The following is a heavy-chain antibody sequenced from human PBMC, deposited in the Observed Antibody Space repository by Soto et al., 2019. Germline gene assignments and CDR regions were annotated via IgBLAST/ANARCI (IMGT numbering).Heavy chain of an antibody. CDR1: GGSISSYY. J-gene: IGHJ4*02. Sequence: SETLSLTCSVSGGSISSYYWSWIRQPPGKGLEWIGYIHNSGSTNYNPSLKSRVTISVDTSKNQFSLKLSSVTAADTAVYYCAREFPGFYDSSGYFGPLDDWGQGTRVTVAS. CDR2: IHNSGST. CDR3: AREFPGFYDSSGYFGPLDD. V-gene: IGHV4-59*01. D-gene: IGHD3-22*01.